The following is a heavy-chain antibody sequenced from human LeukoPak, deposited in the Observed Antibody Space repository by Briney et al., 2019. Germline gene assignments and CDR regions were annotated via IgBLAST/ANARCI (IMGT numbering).Heavy chain of an antibody. J-gene: IGHJ4*02. CDR2: INHSGST. V-gene: IGHV4-34*01. CDR3: ARRPRTYYYGSGSYYISRYFDY. Sequence: PSETLSLTCAVYGGSFSGYYWSWIRQPPGKGLEWIGEINHSGSTNYNPSLKSRVTISVDTSKNQFSLKLSSVTAADTAVYYCARRPRTYYYGSGSYYISRYFDYWGQGTLVTVSS. CDR1: GGSFSGYY. D-gene: IGHD3-10*01.